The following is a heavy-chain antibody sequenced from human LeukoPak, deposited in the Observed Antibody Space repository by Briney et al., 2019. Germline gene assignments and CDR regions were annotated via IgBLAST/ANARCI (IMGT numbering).Heavy chain of an antibody. V-gene: IGHV3-7*01. J-gene: IGHJ4*02. Sequence: GGSLRLSCAASGFSFSAYWMTWFRQAPGTGLEWVANINPAGSATYHVDPVKGRFSISRDNAKNFVYLQMNSLRAEDTAVYHCARFGYVAAVDVWGQGTPVTVSS. CDR1: GFSFSAYW. D-gene: IGHD2-15*01. CDR2: INPAGSAT. CDR3: ARFGYVAAVDV.